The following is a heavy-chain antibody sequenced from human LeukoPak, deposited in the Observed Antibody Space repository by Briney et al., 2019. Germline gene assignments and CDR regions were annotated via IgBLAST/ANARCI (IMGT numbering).Heavy chain of an antibody. J-gene: IGHJ4*02. V-gene: IGHV3-48*01. D-gene: IGHD3-3*01. Sequence: GGSLRLSCAASGFTFSSYSMNRVRQAPGKGLEWVSYISSSSSTIYYADSVKGRFTISRDNAKNSLYLQMNSLRAEDTAVYYCARRYDFWSGPFDYWGQGTLVTVSS. CDR2: ISSSSSTI. CDR1: GFTFSSYS. CDR3: ARRYDFWSGPFDY.